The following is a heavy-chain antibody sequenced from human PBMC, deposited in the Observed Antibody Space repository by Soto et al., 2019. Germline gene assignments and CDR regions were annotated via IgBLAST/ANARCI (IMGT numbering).Heavy chain of an antibody. J-gene: IGHJ6*02. CDR3: VRQGIDYLHGLVDV. Sequence: QVQLQQSGPRLVKPSETLSLTCTVSSGPDRSHNWGWIRQPPGRGLEWIGYVYYTGDTAYNPSLRRRVSISADTSTNEISLTLSSVTAADTAVYYCVRQGIDYLHGLVDVWGQGTTVSVSS. D-gene: IGHD4-17*01. CDR1: SGPDRSHN. V-gene: IGHV4-59*08. CDR2: VYYTGDT.